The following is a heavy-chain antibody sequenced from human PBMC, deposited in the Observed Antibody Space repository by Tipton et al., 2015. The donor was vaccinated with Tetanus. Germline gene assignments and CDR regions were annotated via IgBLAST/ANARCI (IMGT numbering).Heavy chain of an antibody. V-gene: IGHV4-4*07. Sequence: TLSLTCTISGGSISGHYWNWIRQPAGKGLEWIGRMYFSGSIRYNPSLKSRVTMSADTSKNQYSLKLSSVTPADTAVYFCARANYDFSMKGPFDAWGQGILVVVSA. D-gene: IGHD3-3*01. CDR1: GGSISGHY. J-gene: IGHJ4*02. CDR3: ARANYDFSMKGPFDA. CDR2: MYFSGSI.